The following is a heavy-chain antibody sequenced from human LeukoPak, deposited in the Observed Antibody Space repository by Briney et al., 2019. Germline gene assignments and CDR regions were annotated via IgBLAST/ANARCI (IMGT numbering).Heavy chain of an antibody. D-gene: IGHD3-3*01. CDR2: ISSSSSYI. V-gene: IGHV3-21*01. J-gene: IGHJ6*03. Sequence: GGSLRLSCAASGFTFSSYSMNWVRQAPGEGLEWVSSISSSSSYIYYADSVKGRFTISRDNAKNSLYLQMNSLRAEDTAVYYCARDGLRFLEWSHSPYYMDVWGKGTTVTVSS. CDR1: GFTFSSYS. CDR3: ARDGLRFLEWSHSPYYMDV.